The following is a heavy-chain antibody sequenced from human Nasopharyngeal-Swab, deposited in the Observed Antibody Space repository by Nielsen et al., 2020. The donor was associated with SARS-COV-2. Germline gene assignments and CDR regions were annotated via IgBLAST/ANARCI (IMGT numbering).Heavy chain of an antibody. CDR1: GFTFNNYN. D-gene: IGHD3-3*01. Sequence: GGSLRLSCAASGFTFNNYNFNCVRQAPGKGLEWVSSISSSRSYIYYADSVKGRFTISRDNAKNSLYLQMNSLRAEDTAVYYCARDGLDYDFWSAYFMDVWGQGTTVTVSS. V-gene: IGHV3-21*01. CDR3: ARDGLDYDFWSAYFMDV. CDR2: ISSSRSYI. J-gene: IGHJ6*02.